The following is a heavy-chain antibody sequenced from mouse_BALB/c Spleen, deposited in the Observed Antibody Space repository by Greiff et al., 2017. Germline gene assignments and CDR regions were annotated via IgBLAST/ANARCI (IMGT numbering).Heavy chain of an antibody. CDR1: GFTFNTNA. CDR2: IRSKSNNYAT. J-gene: IGHJ4*01. D-gene: IGHD2-3*01. Sequence: EVQLVETGGGLVQPKGSLKLSCAASGFTFNTNAMNWVRQAPGKGLEWVARIRSKSNNYATYYADSVKDRFTISRDDSQSMLYLQMNNLKTEDTAMYYCVRERVYDGPYYYAMDYWGQGTSVTVSA. V-gene: IGHV10S3*01. CDR3: VRERVYDGPYYYAMDY.